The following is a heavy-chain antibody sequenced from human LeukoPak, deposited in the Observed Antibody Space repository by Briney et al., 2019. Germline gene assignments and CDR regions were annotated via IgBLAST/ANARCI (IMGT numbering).Heavy chain of an antibody. V-gene: IGHV4-61*02. D-gene: IGHD6-19*01. J-gene: IGHJ5*02. CDR2: IYTNGWT. CDR3: ARGSGWNSFDP. CDR1: GGSINSDLYY. Sequence: PSQTLSLTCTISGGSINSDLYYWAWIRQPAGKRLEWIGRIYTNGWTDYNPSLKSRVTISVDTSKNQFSLKLSFVTAADTALYYCARGSGWNSFDPWGQGTLVTVSS.